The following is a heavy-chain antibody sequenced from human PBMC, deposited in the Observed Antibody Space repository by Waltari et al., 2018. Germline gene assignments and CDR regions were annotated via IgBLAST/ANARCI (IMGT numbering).Heavy chain of an antibody. J-gene: IGHJ6*02. D-gene: IGHD2-8*01. CDR2: ISAYNGNT. Sequence: QVQLVQSGAEVKKPGASVKVSCKASGYTFTSYGISWVRRAPGQGLEWMGWISAYNGNTNYAQKLQGRVTMTTDTSTSTAYMELRSLRSDDTAVYYCARDCTNGVCYTGHYYYYGMDVWGQGTTVTVSS. V-gene: IGHV1-18*01. CDR1: GYTFTSYG. CDR3: ARDCTNGVCYTGHYYYYGMDV.